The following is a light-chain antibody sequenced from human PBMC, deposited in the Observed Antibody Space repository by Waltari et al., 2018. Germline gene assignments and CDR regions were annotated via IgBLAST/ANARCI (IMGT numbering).Light chain of an antibody. CDR2: EVR. J-gene: IGLJ1*01. V-gene: IGLV2-8*01. CDR3: NSYAGSNNFV. Sequence: QSALTQPPSASGSPGQSVAISCTGTTSDVGGYNYVSWYQQHPGKAPKLTIYEVRKRPPGVPHRFSCPKSGRTASLTVSGLQAEDEADYYCNSYAGSNNFVFGTGTKVTVL. CDR1: TSDVGGYNY.